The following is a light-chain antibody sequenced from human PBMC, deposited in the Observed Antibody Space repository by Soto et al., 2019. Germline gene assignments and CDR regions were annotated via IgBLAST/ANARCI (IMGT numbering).Light chain of an antibody. V-gene: IGLV2-8*01. CDR2: EVS. CDR3: AAWDDSLTAVL. CDR1: SSDVGEENY. Sequence: QSALTQPPSASGSPGQSVTITCSGTSSDVGEENYVSWYQQHPGKVPKLILYEVSKRPSGVPDRFSGSRSGNTASLAISGLQSADEADYYCAAWDDSLTAVLFGGGTKLTVL. J-gene: IGLJ3*02.